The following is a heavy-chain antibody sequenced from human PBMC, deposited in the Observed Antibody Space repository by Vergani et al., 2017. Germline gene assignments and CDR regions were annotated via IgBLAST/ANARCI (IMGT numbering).Heavy chain of an antibody. V-gene: IGHV3-23*01. CDR1: GFTFNHYA. CDR2: ISGSGGST. Sequence: EVQLLESGGDLVQPGGSLRLSCAASGFTFNHYAMNWVRQAPGQGLEWVSGISGSGGSTYYAGSVKGRFTISRDSSKNTLYLQMNSLSAGDTAVYYCARAKPRNSGYDYRYYYHAMDVWGQGTTVTVSS. D-gene: IGHD5-12*01. J-gene: IGHJ6*02. CDR3: ARAKPRNSGYDYRYYYHAMDV.